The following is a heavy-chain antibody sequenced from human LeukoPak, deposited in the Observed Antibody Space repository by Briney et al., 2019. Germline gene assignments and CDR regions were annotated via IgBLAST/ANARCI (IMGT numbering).Heavy chain of an antibody. CDR3: AREPSPEIAAAGYNWFDP. J-gene: IGHJ5*02. V-gene: IGHV3-30*03. Sequence: PGRSLRLSCAASGFTFSSYGMHWVRQAPGKGLEWVAVISYDGSNKYYADSVKGRFTISRDNAKNSLYLQMNSLRAEDTALYHCAREPSPEIAAAGYNWFDPWGQGTLVTVSS. D-gene: IGHD6-13*01. CDR2: ISYDGSNK. CDR1: GFTFSSYG.